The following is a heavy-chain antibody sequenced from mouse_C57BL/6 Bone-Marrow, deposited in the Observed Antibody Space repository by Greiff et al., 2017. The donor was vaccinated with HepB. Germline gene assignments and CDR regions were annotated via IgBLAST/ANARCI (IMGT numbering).Heavy chain of an antibody. Sequence: EVKLMDSGGGLVQPGGSLKLSCAASGFTFSDYYMYWVRQTPEKRLEWVAYISNGGGSTYYPDTVKGRFTISRDNAKNTLYLQMSRLKSEDTAMYYCARRNYYGSSYWYFDVWGTGTTVTVSS. J-gene: IGHJ1*03. CDR2: ISNGGGST. V-gene: IGHV5-12*01. CDR3: ARRNYYGSSYWYFDV. D-gene: IGHD1-1*01. CDR1: GFTFSDYY.